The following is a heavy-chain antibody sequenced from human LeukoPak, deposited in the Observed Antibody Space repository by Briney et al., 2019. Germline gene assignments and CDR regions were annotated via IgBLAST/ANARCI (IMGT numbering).Heavy chain of an antibody. CDR1: GGSISSYY. CDR3: ASGLYYDILTGLLEGWFDP. V-gene: IGHV4-4*07. J-gene: IGHJ5*02. D-gene: IGHD3-9*01. CDR2: IYTSGST. Sequence: SETLSLTCTVSGGSISSYYWSWVRQPAGKGLEWVGRIYTSGSTNYNPSLKSRVTMSVDTSKNQFSLKLSSVTAADTAVYYCASGLYYDILTGLLEGWFDPWGQGTLVTVSS.